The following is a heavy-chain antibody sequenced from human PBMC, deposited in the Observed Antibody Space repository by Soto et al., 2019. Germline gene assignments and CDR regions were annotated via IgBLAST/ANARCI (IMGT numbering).Heavy chain of an antibody. V-gene: IGHV3-30*03. CDR2: ISYGGSDK. Sequence: QVQLVESGGGVVQPGRSLRLSCAGSGFTFSSYGMHWVRQAPGKGLEWVALISYGGSDKYFADSVKGRFTISRDNSKNTLYRQMNSLRVEDTAVYYCGAGQYFSDYWGQGTLVTVSS. J-gene: IGHJ4*02. CDR3: GAGQYFSDY. CDR1: GFTFSSYG. D-gene: IGHD6-13*01.